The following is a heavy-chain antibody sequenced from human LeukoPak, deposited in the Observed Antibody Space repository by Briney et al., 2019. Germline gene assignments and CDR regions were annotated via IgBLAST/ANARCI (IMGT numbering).Heavy chain of an antibody. CDR1: GYIFIDYY. V-gene: IGHV1-18*04. D-gene: IGHD3-22*01. CDR3: ARDCPSYHYYDSSGSNWFDP. CDR2: ISAYNGNT. J-gene: IGHJ5*02. Sequence: ASVKVSCKASGYIFIDYYMHWVRQAPGQGLEWMGWISAYNGNTNYAQKLQGRVTMTTDTSTSTAYMELRSLRSDDTAVYYCARDCPSYHYYDSSGSNWFDPWGQGTLVTVSS.